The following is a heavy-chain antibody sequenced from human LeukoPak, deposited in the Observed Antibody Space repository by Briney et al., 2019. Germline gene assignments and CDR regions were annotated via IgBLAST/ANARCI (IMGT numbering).Heavy chain of an antibody. Sequence: GRSLRLSCTTSGFTFSDFVMSWFRQAPGKGLEWVGFVRSKAHSETTEYAASVKGRFTISRDDSRSIAYLQMHGLQTEDTAVYYCTRGGMAPDYWGPGTLVTVSS. V-gene: IGHV3-49*03. CDR2: VRSKAHSETT. J-gene: IGHJ4*02. CDR3: TRGGMAPDY. CDR1: GFTFSDFV. D-gene: IGHD5-24*01.